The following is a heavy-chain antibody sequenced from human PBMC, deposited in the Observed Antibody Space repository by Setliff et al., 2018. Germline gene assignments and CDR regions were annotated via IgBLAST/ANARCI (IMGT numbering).Heavy chain of an antibody. J-gene: IGHJ6*04. V-gene: IGHV4-59*08. CDR3: ARHALSFDSAWDV. CDR1: GASITSYY. D-gene: IGHD3-9*01. Sequence: SETLSLTCSVSGASITSYYWSWIRQPPGKGLEWIAYIHNNGRIKFNPALKSRVTISLDTSKNQFSLNLNSATAADTAVYYCARHALSFDSAWDVWGKGTTVTVSS. CDR2: IHNNGRI.